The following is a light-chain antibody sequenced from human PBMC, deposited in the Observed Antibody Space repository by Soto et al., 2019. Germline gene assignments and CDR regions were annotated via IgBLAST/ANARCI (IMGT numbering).Light chain of an antibody. J-gene: IGKJ1*01. CDR2: AAS. CDR1: QGISNY. CDR3: LQHNSYPRT. V-gene: IGKV1-17*03. Sequence: MQMSQSPSGMSAAVGYIVIITGLASQGISNYLAWFQQKPGKVPKRLIYAASSLQSGVPSRFSGSGSGTEFTLTISSLQPEDFATYYCLQHNSYPRTFGQGTKVDIK.